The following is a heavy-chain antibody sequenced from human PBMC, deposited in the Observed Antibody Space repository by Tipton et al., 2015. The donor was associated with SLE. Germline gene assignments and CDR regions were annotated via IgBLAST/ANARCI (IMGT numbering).Heavy chain of an antibody. J-gene: IGHJ3*02. CDR3: AREDEWSDAFDI. Sequence: SLRLSCAASALTFSSYAMNWVRQAPGNGLEWVSYISSSGSTIYYADSVKGRFTISRDNAKNSLYLQMNSLRAEDTADYYCAREDEWSDAFDIWSQGTKVTVTS. D-gene: IGHD2-8*01. CDR1: ALTFSSYA. CDR2: ISSSGSTI. V-gene: IGHV3-48*03.